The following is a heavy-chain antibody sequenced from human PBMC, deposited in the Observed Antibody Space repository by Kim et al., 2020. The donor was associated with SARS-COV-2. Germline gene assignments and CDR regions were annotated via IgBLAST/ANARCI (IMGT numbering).Heavy chain of an antibody. D-gene: IGHD3-10*01. CDR1: GYTFTSYY. V-gene: IGHV1-46*01. CDR2: INPSGGST. Sequence: ASVKVSCKASGYTFTSYYMHLVRQAPGQGLEWMGIINPSGGSTSYAQKFQGRVTMTRDTSTSTVYMELSSLRSEDTAVYYCARAPMVRGVIMYYFDYWGQGTLVTVSS. J-gene: IGHJ4*02. CDR3: ARAPMVRGVIMYYFDY.